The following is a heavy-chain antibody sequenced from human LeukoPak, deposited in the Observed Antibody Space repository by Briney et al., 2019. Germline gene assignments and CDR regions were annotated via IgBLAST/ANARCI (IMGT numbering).Heavy chain of an antibody. J-gene: IGHJ5*01. CDR1: ENTLSRYY. CDR2: INPTGGGA. D-gene: IGHD7-27*01. V-gene: IGHV1-46*01. CDR3: ARDGHGTSTWGWFDP. Sequence: ASVKVSCKASENTLSRYYMNWVRQAPGQGLEWMGIINPTGGGASYAQKFQGRVTMTIDTSTSTFYLELSSLTSQDTAVYYCARDGHGTSTWGWFDPWSQGTLATVSS.